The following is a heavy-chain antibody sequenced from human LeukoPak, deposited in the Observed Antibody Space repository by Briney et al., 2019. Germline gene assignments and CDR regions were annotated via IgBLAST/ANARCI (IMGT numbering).Heavy chain of an antibody. J-gene: IGHJ4*02. V-gene: IGHV3-48*03. D-gene: IGHD5-18*01. Sequence: GGSLRLSCAASGFTFSSYEMNWVRQAPGKGLEWVSYISSSGSTIYYADSVKGRFTISRDNAKNSLYLQMNSLRAEDTAVYYCASALLTAMVSVDYWGQGTLVTVSS. CDR3: ASALLTAMVSVDY. CDR2: ISSSGSTI. CDR1: GFTFSSYE.